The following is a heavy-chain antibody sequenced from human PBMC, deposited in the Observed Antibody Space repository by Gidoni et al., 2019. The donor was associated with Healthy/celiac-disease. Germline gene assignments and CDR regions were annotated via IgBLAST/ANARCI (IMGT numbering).Heavy chain of an antibody. D-gene: IGHD6-13*01. Sequence: EVQLVASGGGLVKPGGSLRLSCAASGCTFRNAWMNWVRPAPEKGLEWVGRSKIKTDGGTTDYAAPVQVRFTISRDDSKNTLYLQMNSLKTEDTAVYYCTTDDSSWLYYFDYWGQGTPVTVPS. CDR2: SKIKTDGGTT. V-gene: IGHV3-15*07. CDR1: GCTFRNAW. CDR3: TTDDSSWLYYFDY. J-gene: IGHJ4*02.